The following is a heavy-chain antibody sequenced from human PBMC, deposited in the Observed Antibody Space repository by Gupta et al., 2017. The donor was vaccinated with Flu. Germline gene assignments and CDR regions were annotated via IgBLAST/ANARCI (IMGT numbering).Heavy chain of an antibody. J-gene: IGHJ4*02. Sequence: QVHLVESGGGVVQPGRSLRLSCAASGFTFISYGMHWVRQAPGKGLEWVAGTSYDGSKKYYADSVEGRFTISRDNSENTLYLQMNSLRAEDTAVYYCAKDRNWKTLYLLNYFDYWGRGTLVTGSS. D-gene: IGHD1-1*01. CDR1: GFTFISYG. CDR2: TSYDGSKK. V-gene: IGHV3-30*18. CDR3: AKDRNWKTLYLLNYFDY.